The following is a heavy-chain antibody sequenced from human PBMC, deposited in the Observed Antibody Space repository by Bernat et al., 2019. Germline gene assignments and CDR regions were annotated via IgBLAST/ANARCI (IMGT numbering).Heavy chain of an antibody. CDR3: ARGKGRNTVDWFDP. D-gene: IGHD3-10*01. CDR2: VTGSADYT. Sequence: EVQLVESGGGLVQTGESLRLSCAASGFSFNNYAMTWVRQAPGKGLEWVASVTGSADYTFYSDSVKGRFTVSRDNSKNTLYLEMNSVRVGDTAIYFCARGKGRNTVDWFDPWGQGTLVTVSS. V-gene: IGHV3-23*04. J-gene: IGHJ5*02. CDR1: GFSFNNYA.